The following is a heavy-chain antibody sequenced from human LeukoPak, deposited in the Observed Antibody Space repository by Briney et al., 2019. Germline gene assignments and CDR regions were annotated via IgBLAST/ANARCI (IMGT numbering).Heavy chain of an antibody. J-gene: IGHJ6*03. CDR2: IYTSGST. D-gene: IGHD1-26*01. CDR3: ARVHLKGLDERYSGSYSLDYYYYYYMDV. Sequence: SETLSLTCTVSGGSISSGSYYWSWIRQPAGKGLEWIGRIYTSGSTNYNPSLKSRVTISVDTSKNQFSLKLSSVTAADTAVYYCARVHLKGLDERYSGSYSLDYYYYYYMDVWGKGTTVTVSS. CDR1: GGSISSGSYY. V-gene: IGHV4-61*02.